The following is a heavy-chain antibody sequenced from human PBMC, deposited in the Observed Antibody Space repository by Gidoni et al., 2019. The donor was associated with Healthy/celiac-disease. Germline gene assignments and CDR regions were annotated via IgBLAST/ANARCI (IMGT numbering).Heavy chain of an antibody. Sequence: EVQLVESGGGLVQPGGSLRLSCAASGFTFSSYWLSWVRQAPGKGLEWVANIKQDGSEKYYVDSVKGRFTISRDNAKNSLYLQMNSLRAEDTAVYYCARVSVVPATRFDYWGQGTLVTVSS. J-gene: IGHJ4*02. CDR1: GFTFSSYW. CDR3: ARVSVVPATRFDY. V-gene: IGHV3-7*01. CDR2: IKQDGSEK. D-gene: IGHD2-2*01.